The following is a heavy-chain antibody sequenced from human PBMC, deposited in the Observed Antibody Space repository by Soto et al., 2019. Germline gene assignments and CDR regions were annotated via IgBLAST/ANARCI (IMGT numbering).Heavy chain of an antibody. V-gene: IGHV1-18*01. CDR2: ISAYNGNT. CDR3: ARDLVEQWLVPGFNSGYYYYGMDV. D-gene: IGHD6-19*01. J-gene: IGHJ6*02. Sequence: ASVKVSCKASGYTFTSYGISWVRQAPGQGLEWMGWISAYNGNTNYAQKLQGRVTITTDTSTSTAYMELRSLRSDDTAVYYCARDLVEQWLVPGFNSGYYYYGMDVWGQGTTVTVSS. CDR1: GYTFTSYG.